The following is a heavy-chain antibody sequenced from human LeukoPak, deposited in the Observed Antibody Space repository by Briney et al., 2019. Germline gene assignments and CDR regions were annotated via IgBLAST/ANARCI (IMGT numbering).Heavy chain of an antibody. Sequence: GGSLRLSCAASGFTFSSYGMHWVRQAPGKGLEWVAVISYDGSNKYYADPVKGRFTISRDNSKNTLYLQMNSLRAEDTAVYYCAKVVHYDFWSGNDYWGQGTLVTVSS. D-gene: IGHD3-3*01. V-gene: IGHV3-30*18. CDR1: GFTFSSYG. CDR3: AKVVHYDFWSGNDY. CDR2: ISYDGSNK. J-gene: IGHJ4*02.